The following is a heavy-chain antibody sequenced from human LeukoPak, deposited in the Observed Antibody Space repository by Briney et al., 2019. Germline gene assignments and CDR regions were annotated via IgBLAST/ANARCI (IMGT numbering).Heavy chain of an antibody. J-gene: IGHJ3*02. CDR2: ISYDGSNK. CDR3: ARDSPYGDYVEGAFDI. V-gene: IGHV3-30*04. D-gene: IGHD4-17*01. Sequence: GGSLGLSCGASGFTFSSYTMNWVRQAPGKGLEWVAVISYDGSNKYYADSVKGRFTISRDNSKNTLYLQMNSLRAEDTAVYYCARDSPYGDYVEGAFDIWGQGTMVTVSS. CDR1: GFTFSSYT.